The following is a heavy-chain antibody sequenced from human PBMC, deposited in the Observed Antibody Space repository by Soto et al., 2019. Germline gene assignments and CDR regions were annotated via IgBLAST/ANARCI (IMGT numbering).Heavy chain of an antibody. CDR1: GDSMTRYY. CDR3: ARNFPYDVVRFDY. V-gene: IGHV4-59*01. J-gene: IGHJ4*02. CDR2: ISSTGNT. D-gene: IGHD3-16*01. Sequence: PSETLSLTCIVSGDSMTRYYWSWIRQPPGKGLEWIGFISSTGNTNYNPSLRSRFSISVDTPKNHFSLRLTSVTAADTAIYYCARNFPYDVVRFDYWGQGALVTVSS.